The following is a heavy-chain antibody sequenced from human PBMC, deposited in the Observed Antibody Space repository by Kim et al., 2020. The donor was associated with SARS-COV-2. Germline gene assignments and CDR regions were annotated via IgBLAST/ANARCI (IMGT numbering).Heavy chain of an antibody. CDR1: GFTFSSYG. D-gene: IGHD3-10*01. Sequence: GGSLRLSCAASGFTFSSYGMHWVRQAPGKGLEGVAGIWYDGSNKYYADSVKGRFTISRDNSKNTLYLQMNSLRAEEPAVYYCARDLSVDSGGIDIDYWGQGTLVTASP. CDR3: ARDLSVDSGGIDIDY. CDR2: IWYDGSNK. V-gene: IGHV3-33*01. J-gene: IGHJ4*02.